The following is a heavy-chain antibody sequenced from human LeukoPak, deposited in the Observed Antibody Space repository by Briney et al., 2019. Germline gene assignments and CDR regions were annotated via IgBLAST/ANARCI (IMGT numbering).Heavy chain of an antibody. CDR3: ARQGKQQLVTLDY. V-gene: IGHV5-51*01. Sequence: GESLKISCKGSGYSFTSYWIGWVRQMPGKGLEWMGIIYPGDSDARYSPSFQGQVTISADKSISTAYLQWSSLKASDTAMYYCARQGKQQLVTLDYWGQGTLVTVSS. D-gene: IGHD6-13*01. CDR2: IYPGDSDA. CDR1: GYSFTSYW. J-gene: IGHJ4*02.